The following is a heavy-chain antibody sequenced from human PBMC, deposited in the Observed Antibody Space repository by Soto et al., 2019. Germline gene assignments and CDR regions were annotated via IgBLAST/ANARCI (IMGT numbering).Heavy chain of an antibody. CDR2: ISSSSSYI. Sequence: GGSLRLSCAASGFTFSSYSMNWVRQAPGKGLEWVSSISSSSSYIYYADSVKGRFTISRDNAKNSLYLQMNSLRAEDTAVYYCARDLGSDDILTGYSTPIHDYWGQGTLVTVSS. CDR1: GFTFSSYS. V-gene: IGHV3-21*01. J-gene: IGHJ4*02. D-gene: IGHD3-9*01. CDR3: ARDLGSDDILTGYSTPIHDY.